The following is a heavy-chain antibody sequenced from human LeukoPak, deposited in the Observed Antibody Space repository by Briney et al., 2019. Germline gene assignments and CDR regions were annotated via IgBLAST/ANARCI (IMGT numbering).Heavy chain of an antibody. Sequence: PSETLSLTCTVSGAPINNNFWTWIRQPPGKGLEWIGYIYSSGSANYNPSLKSRVIISGDTSKNQISLNLTSVTAADTAVYFCARNRDYYDTWGHGPLVTVSS. CDR3: ARNRDYYDT. CDR2: IYSSGSA. CDR1: GAPINNNF. D-gene: IGHD3-22*01. J-gene: IGHJ4*01. V-gene: IGHV4-59*08.